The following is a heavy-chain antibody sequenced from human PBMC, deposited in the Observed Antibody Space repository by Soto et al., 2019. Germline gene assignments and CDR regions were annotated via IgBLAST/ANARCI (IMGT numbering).Heavy chain of an antibody. J-gene: IGHJ6*03. V-gene: IGHV3-66*01. CDR2: IYSGGST. CDR1: EFTVSSNY. CDR3: AREQWYYMDV. D-gene: IGHD6-19*01. Sequence: EVQLVESGGGLVQPGGSLRLSCAASEFTVSSNYMNWVRQAPGKGLEWVSVIYSGGSTYYAESAKGRFTISRDISRNMVYLQMNSLRAEDTAVYYCAREQWYYMDVWGKGTTVTVSS.